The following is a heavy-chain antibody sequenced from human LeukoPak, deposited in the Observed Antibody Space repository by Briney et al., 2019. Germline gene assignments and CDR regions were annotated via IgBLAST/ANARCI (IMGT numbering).Heavy chain of an antibody. CDR2: IIPIFGTA. CDR1: GGTFSSYA. V-gene: IGHV1-69*13. D-gene: IGHD6-6*01. J-gene: IGHJ6*03. Sequence: GASAKVSCKASGGTFSSYAISWVRQAPGQGLEWMGGIIPIFGTANYAQKFQGRVTITADESTSTAYMELSSLRSEDTAVYYCARCESSSSSWGYYYMDVWGKGTTVTVSS. CDR3: ARCESSSSSWGYYYMDV.